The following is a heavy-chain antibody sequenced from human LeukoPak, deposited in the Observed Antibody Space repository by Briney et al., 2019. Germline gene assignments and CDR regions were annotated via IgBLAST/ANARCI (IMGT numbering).Heavy chain of an antibody. J-gene: IGHJ4*02. CDR2: MYTSGNT. D-gene: IGHD3-10*01. CDR3: ARGITMVRGVITGPFDY. CDR1: GDSFNSYY. Sequence: SETLSLTCTVSGDSFNSYYWSWIRQPAGKGLEWIGRMYTSGNTNYNPSLKSRVTMSVDTSKTQCSLKLSSVTAADTAAYYCARGITMVRGVITGPFDYWGQGTLVTVSS. V-gene: IGHV4-4*07.